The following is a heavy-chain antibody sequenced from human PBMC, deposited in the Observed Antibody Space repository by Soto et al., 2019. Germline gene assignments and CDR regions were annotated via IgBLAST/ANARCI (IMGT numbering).Heavy chain of an antibody. CDR3: AKDQGGTTVTPFGRRGVHGMDV. V-gene: IGHV3-30*18. CDR1: GFTFSSYG. CDR2: ISYDGSNK. J-gene: IGHJ6*02. D-gene: IGHD4-17*01. Sequence: GGSLRLSCAASGFTFSSYGMHWVRQAPGKGLEWVAVISYDGSNKYYADSVKGRFTISRDNSKNTLYLQMNSLRAEDTAVYYCAKDQGGTTVTPFGRRGVHGMDVWGQGTTVTVSS.